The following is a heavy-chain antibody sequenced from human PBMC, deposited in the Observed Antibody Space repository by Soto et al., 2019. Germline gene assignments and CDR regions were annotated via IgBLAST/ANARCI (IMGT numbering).Heavy chain of an antibody. CDR1: GGSISSYY. CDR3: AREGVDCTNGVCFNWFDP. J-gene: IGHJ5*02. V-gene: IGHV4-59*01. Sequence: SETLSLTCTVSGGSISSYYWSWIRQPPGKGLEWIGYIYYSGSTNYNPSLKSRVTISVDTSKNQFSLKLSSVTAADTALYYCAREGVDCTNGVCFNWFDPWGQGTLVTVSS. D-gene: IGHD2-8*01. CDR2: IYYSGST.